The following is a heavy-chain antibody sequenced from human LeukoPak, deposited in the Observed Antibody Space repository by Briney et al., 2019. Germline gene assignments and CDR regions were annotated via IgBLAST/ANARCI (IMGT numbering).Heavy chain of an antibody. D-gene: IGHD2-15*01. CDR1: GFTFSDYY. Sequence: PGGSLRLSCAASGFTFSDYYMSWIRQAPGKGLEWVSYISSSGSTIYYADSVKGRFTISRDNAKNSLYLQMNSLRAEDTAVYYCAREGYYCSGGSCYKVHFDYWGQGTLVTVSS. J-gene: IGHJ4*02. V-gene: IGHV3-11*04. CDR2: ISSSGSTI. CDR3: AREGYYCSGGSCYKVHFDY.